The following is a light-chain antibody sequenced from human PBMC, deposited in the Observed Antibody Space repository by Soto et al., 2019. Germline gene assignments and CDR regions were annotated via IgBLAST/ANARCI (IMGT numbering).Light chain of an antibody. Sequence: QSALTQPPSASGSPGQSVTISCTGTGSDVGGYNYVSWYQQHPGKAPKLIISEVTKRPSGVPDRFSGSKSGNTASLTVSGLQAEDEADYYCSSYAGSNTVVFGGGTKVTVL. CDR3: SSYAGSNTVV. V-gene: IGLV2-8*01. CDR1: GSDVGGYNY. J-gene: IGLJ2*01. CDR2: EVT.